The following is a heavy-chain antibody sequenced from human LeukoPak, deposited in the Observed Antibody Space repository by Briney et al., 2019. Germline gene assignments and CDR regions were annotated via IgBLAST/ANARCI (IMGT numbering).Heavy chain of an antibody. J-gene: IGHJ4*02. CDR3: ARGPWLVRGFVDY. V-gene: IGHV3-30*03. CDR2: ISYDGSNK. D-gene: IGHD6-19*01. CDR1: GFTFSSYG. Sequence: QPGRSLRLSCAASGFTFSSYGMHWVRQAPGKGLEWVAVISYDGSNKYYADSVKGRFTISRDNSKNTLYLQMNSLRAEDTAVYYCARGPWLVRGFVDYWGQGTLVTVSS.